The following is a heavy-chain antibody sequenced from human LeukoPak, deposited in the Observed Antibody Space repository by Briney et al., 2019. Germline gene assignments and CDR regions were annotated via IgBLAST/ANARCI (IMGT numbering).Heavy chain of an antibody. Sequence: GGSLRLSCAASGFLFNTYEMNWVRQAPGKGLEWVSYISSSGSTIYYADSIKGRFTISRDNAKNTLYLQMNSLRADDTAVYYCATYSSDFGRLDPWGQGTQVTVSS. CDR2: ISSSGSTI. J-gene: IGHJ5*02. V-gene: IGHV3-48*03. CDR3: ATYSSDFGRLDP. CDR1: GFLFNTYE. D-gene: IGHD3-22*01.